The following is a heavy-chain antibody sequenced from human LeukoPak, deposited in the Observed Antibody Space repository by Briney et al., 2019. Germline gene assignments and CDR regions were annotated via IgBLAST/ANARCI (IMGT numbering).Heavy chain of an antibody. Sequence: SETLSLTCAVSGVSISSGGYSWGWIRQPPGKGLEWIGYIYHSGSTYYNPSLKSRVTISVDRSKNQFSLKLSSVTAADTAVYYCARGASSGYSLSFDYWGQGTLVTVSS. CDR1: GVSISSGGYS. CDR2: IYHSGST. V-gene: IGHV4-30-2*01. CDR3: ARGASSGYSLSFDY. D-gene: IGHD3-22*01. J-gene: IGHJ4*02.